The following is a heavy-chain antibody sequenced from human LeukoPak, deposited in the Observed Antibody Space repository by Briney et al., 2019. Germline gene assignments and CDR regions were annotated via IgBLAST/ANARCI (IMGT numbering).Heavy chain of an antibody. CDR2: IIPIFGTA. V-gene: IGHV1-69*05. D-gene: IGHD3-9*01. CDR1: GGTFSSYA. J-gene: IGHJ3*02. Sequence: GASVKVSCKASGGTFSSYAISWVRQAPRQGLEWMGGIIPIFGTANYAQKFQGRVTITTDESTSTAYMELSSLRSEDTAVYYCASPVLRYRWYAFDIWGQGTMVTVSS. CDR3: ASPVLRYRWYAFDI.